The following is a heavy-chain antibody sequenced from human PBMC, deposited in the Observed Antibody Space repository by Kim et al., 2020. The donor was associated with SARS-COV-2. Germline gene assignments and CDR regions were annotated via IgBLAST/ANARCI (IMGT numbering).Heavy chain of an antibody. D-gene: IGHD3-22*01. J-gene: IGHJ4*01. CDR3: ARHYDSSGFYFDF. V-gene: IGHV4-61*07. Sequence: PTIESRNTITVDTSKKQFCLRLSSVAAADTAVYYCARHYDSSGFYFDFWGQGTLVTVSS.